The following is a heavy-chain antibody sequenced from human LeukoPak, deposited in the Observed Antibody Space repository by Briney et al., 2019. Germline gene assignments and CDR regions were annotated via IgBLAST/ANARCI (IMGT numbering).Heavy chain of an antibody. CDR3: ARGSRGLRWLQFSLNFDY. J-gene: IGHJ4*02. V-gene: IGHV3-30-3*01. D-gene: IGHD5-24*01. CDR1: GFTFSSYA. CDR2: ISYDGSNK. Sequence: GRSLRLSCAASGFTFSSYAMHWVRQAPGKGLEWVAVISYDGSNKYYADSVKGRFTISRGNSKNTLYLQMNSLRAEDTAVYYCARGSRGLRWLQFSLNFDYWGQGTLVTVSS.